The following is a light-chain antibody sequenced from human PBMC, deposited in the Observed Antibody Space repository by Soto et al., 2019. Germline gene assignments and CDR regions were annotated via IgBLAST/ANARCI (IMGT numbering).Light chain of an antibody. CDR1: SSDVGYYDY. CDR2: EVT. J-gene: IGLJ1*01. CDR3: SSYTTISTYV. Sequence: QSALTQPASVSGSLGQSITISCTGTSSDVGYYDYVSWYQQHPGKAPKLMIYEVTNRPSGVSNRFSGSKSGNTASLTISGLQAEDQADYYRSSYTTISTYVFGTGTKLTVL. V-gene: IGLV2-14*01.